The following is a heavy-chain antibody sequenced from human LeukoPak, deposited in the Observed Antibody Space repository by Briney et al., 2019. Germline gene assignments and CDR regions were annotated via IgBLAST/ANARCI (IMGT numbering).Heavy chain of an antibody. D-gene: IGHD5-18*01. CDR3: AKQLWLPRGAFDI. CDR1: GGSVSSGSYY. V-gene: IGHV4-39*01. Sequence: KPSETLSLTCTVSGGSVSSGSYYWGWIRQPPGKGLEWIGSIYYSGSTYYNPSLKSRVTISVDTSKNQFSLKLSSVTAADTAVYYCAKQLWLPRGAFDIWGQGTMVTVSS. CDR2: IYYSGST. J-gene: IGHJ3*02.